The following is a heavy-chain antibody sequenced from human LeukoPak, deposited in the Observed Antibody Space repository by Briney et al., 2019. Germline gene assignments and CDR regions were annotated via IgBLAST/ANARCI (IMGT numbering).Heavy chain of an antibody. CDR1: GGSISSYY. J-gene: IGHJ4*02. CDR3: AREDSSSWPPLYSFDY. CDR2: IYTSGST. V-gene: IGHV4-4*07. Sequence: SETLSLTCTVSGGSISSYYWSWIRQPAGKGLEWIGRIYTSGSTNYNPSLRSRVTMSVDTSKNQFSLKLSSVTAADTAVYYCAREDSSSWPPLYSFDYWGQGTLVTVSS. D-gene: IGHD6-13*01.